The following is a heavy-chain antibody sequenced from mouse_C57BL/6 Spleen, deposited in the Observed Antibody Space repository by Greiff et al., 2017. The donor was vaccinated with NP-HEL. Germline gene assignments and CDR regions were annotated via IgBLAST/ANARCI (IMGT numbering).Heavy chain of an antibody. J-gene: IGHJ2*01. CDR2: IDPSDSYT. CDR3: ARRGQLRLRGYYFDY. V-gene: IGHV1-69*01. D-gene: IGHD3-2*02. Sequence: QVQLQQSGAELVMPGASVKLSCKASGYTFTSYWMHWVKQRPGQGLEWIGEIDPSDSYTNYNQKFKGKSTLTVDKSSSTAYMQLSSLTSEDSAVYYCARRGQLRLRGYYFDYWGQGTTLTVSS. CDR1: GYTFTSYW.